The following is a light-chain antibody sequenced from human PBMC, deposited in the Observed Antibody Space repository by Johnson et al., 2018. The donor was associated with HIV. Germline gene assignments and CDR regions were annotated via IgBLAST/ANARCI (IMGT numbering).Light chain of an antibody. CDR2: ENN. V-gene: IGLV1-51*02. Sequence: QSVLTQPPSVSAAPGQKVTISCSGSSSNIGNNYVSWYQQLPGTAPKLLIYENNKRPSGIPDRFSGSKSGTSATLGITGLQTGDEADYYCGTWDSRLSAVFGPGTKVTVL. CDR1: SSNIGNNY. CDR3: GTWDSRLSAV. J-gene: IGLJ1*01.